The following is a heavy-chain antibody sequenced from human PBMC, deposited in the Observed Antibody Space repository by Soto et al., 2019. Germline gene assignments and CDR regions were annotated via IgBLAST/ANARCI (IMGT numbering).Heavy chain of an antibody. D-gene: IGHD6-19*01. V-gene: IGHV2-5*02. CDR3: ARAITYNRGWFQNWFDP. CDR1: GFSLSTSGVA. J-gene: IGHJ5*02. CDR2: IYWDDDK. Sequence: QITLKESAPTLVKPTQTLTLTCTFSGFSLSTSGVAVGWIRQPPGKALEWLAVIYWDDDKLYTPSLKSRLTLTQDTSKHQVVLTLTNMDPADTATYYCARAITYNRGWFQNWFDPWGQGTLVTVSS.